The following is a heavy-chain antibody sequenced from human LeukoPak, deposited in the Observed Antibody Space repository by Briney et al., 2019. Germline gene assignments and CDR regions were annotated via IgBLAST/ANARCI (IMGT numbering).Heavy chain of an antibody. CDR2: INPNSGGT. Sequence: ASVKVSCKASGYTFTGYYMHWVRQAPGQGLEWMGWINPNSGGTNYAQMFQGRVTMTRDTSISTAYMELSRLRSDDTAVYYCARGLYSGSYSPKGGNWFDPWGQGTLVTVSS. CDR1: GYTFTGYY. CDR3: ARGLYSGSYSPKGGNWFDP. V-gene: IGHV1-2*02. J-gene: IGHJ5*02. D-gene: IGHD1-26*01.